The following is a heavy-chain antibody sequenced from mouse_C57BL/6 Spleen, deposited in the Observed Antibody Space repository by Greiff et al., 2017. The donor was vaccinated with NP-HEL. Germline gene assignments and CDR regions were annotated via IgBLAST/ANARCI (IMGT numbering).Heavy chain of an antibody. V-gene: IGHV1-64*01. D-gene: IGHD1-1*01. J-gene: IGHJ2*01. Sequence: VQLQQPGAELVKPGASVKLSCKASGYTFTSYWMHWVKQRPGQGLEWIGMIHPNSGSTNYNEKFKSKATLTVDKSSSTAYMQLSSLTSEDSAVYYCARNLFITTVVGYFDYWGQGTTLTVSS. CDR2: IHPNSGST. CDR1: GYTFTSYW. CDR3: ARNLFITTVVGYFDY.